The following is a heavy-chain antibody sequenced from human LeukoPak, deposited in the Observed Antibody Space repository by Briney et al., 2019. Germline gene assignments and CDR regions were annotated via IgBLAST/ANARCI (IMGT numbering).Heavy chain of an antibody. CDR2: ISHDGII. D-gene: IGHD1-26*01. Sequence: GGSLRLSCETAGFTFSSYVMHWVRRTPGKGLVWVSRISHDGIISYADSVKGRFTISRDNSKNTLYLQMNSLRAEDTAVYYCAKSWGYSGSYYGSRNAFDIWGQGTMVTVSS. V-gene: IGHV3-74*01. CDR3: AKSWGYSGSYYGSRNAFDI. J-gene: IGHJ3*02. CDR1: GFTFSSYV.